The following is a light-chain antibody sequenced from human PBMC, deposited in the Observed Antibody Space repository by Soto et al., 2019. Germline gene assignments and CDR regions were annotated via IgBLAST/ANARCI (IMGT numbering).Light chain of an antibody. CDR1: QSVSSSY. Sequence: EIVLTQSPGTLSLSPGERATLSCRASQSVSSSYLAWYQQKPGQAPRLLIYGASSRATGIPDRFSGKESGTDFTFSISRLEPEDFAVYYCQQYGSSPRLTFGGGTKVDIK. CDR2: GAS. V-gene: IGKV3-20*01. CDR3: QQYGSSPRLT. J-gene: IGKJ4*01.